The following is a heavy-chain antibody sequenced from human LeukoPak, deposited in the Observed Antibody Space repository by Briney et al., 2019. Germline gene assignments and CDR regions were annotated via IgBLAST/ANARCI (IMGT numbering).Heavy chain of an antibody. D-gene: IGHD3-3*01. CDR2: TYYRSKWYN. V-gene: IGHV6-1*01. CDR3: ARGGVRFLEWLLRFDP. CDR1: GDSVSSNSAA. J-gene: IGHJ5*02. Sequence: SQTLSLTCAISGDSVSSNSAAWNWIRQSPSRGLEWLGRTYYRSKWYNDYAVSVKSRITINPDTSKNQFSLRLNSVTPEDTAVYYCARGGVRFLEWLLRFDPWGQGTLVTLSS.